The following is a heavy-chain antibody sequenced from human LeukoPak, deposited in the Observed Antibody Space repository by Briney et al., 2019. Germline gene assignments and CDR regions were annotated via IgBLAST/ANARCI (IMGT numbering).Heavy chain of an antibody. V-gene: IGHV4-61*02. J-gene: IGHJ4*02. CDR3: ARFQRYCSSTSCVF. D-gene: IGHD2-2*01. CDR1: GGSISSGDYY. CDR2: IYTSGST. Sequence: SETLSLTCTVSGGSISSGDYYWSWIRQPAGKGLEWIGRIYTSGSTNYNPSLKSRVTISVDTSKNQFSLKLSSVTAADTAVYYCARFQRYCSSTSCVFWGQGTLVTVSS.